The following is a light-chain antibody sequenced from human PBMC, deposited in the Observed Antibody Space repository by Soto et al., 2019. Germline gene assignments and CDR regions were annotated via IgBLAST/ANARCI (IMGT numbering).Light chain of an antibody. CDR1: QSVGRSS. V-gene: IGKV3-20*01. CDR2: DVS. J-gene: IGKJ4*01. CDR3: QQYSSSPLT. Sequence: EIVLTQSPGTLSVAPGNRATLSCRASQSVGRSSLAWYQQKPGQAPRLLMYDVSSRATGIPDRFSGSGSGTDLTITISRLEPEDFEVYYCQQYSSSPLTFGGGTKVDIK.